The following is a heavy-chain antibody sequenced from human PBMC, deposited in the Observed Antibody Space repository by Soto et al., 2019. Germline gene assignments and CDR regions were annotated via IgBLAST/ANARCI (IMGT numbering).Heavy chain of an antibody. J-gene: IGHJ6*02. CDR3: ARAGDDSSGYYFYAMDV. D-gene: IGHD6-19*01. CDR1: GFILSGYD. CDR2: IGTAGDP. Sequence: GGSLRLSCVASGFILSGYDMHWVRQATGEGLEWVSAIGTAGDPYYSGSVKGRFTISRGNAENSVYLQMNSLRAGDTAVYYCARAGDDSSGYYFYAMDVWGPGTTVTVSS. V-gene: IGHV3-13*05.